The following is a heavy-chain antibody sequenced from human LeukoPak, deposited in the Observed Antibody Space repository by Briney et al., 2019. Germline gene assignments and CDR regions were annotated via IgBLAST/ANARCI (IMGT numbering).Heavy chain of an antibody. CDR3: ARDPSRSWSTSAFDI. D-gene: IGHD6-13*01. CDR1: GFTFSSYS. J-gene: IGHJ3*02. Sequence: GGSLRLSCAASGFTFSSYSMNWVRQAPGKGLEWVSSISSSSSYIYYADSVKGRFTISRDNAKNSLYLQMNSLRAEDTAVYYCARDPSRSWSTSAFDIWGQGTMVTVSS. CDR2: ISSSSSYI. V-gene: IGHV3-21*01.